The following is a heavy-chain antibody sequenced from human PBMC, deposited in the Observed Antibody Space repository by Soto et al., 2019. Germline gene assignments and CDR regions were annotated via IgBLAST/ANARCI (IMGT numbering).Heavy chain of an antibody. Sequence: GGSLRLSCAASGFTFSSYGMHWVRQAPGKGLEWVAVISYDGSNKYYADSVKGRFTISRDNSKNTLYLQMNSLRAEDTAVYYCAKGKSSSWYYYYGMDVWGQGTTVTVSS. D-gene: IGHD6-13*01. CDR2: ISYDGSNK. CDR1: GFTFSSYG. J-gene: IGHJ6*02. CDR3: AKGKSSSWYYYYGMDV. V-gene: IGHV3-30*18.